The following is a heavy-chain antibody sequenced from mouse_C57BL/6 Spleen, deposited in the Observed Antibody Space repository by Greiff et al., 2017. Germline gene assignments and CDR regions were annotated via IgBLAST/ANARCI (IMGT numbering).Heavy chain of an antibody. J-gene: IGHJ3*01. D-gene: IGHD1-1*01. CDR3: ARRGATGSFAY. CDR2: ISGGGGNT. V-gene: IGHV5-9*01. CDR1: GFTFSSYT. Sequence: EVQLVESGGGLVKPGGSLKLSCAASGFTFSSYTMSWVRQTPEKRLEWVATISGGGGNTYYPDSVKGRFTISRDNANNTLYLQMSSLRSEDTALYYCARRGATGSFAYWGQGTLVTVSA.